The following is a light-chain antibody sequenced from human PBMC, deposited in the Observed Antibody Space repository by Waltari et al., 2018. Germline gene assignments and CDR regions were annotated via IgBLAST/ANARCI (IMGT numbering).Light chain of an antibody. Sequence: EIVLTQSPGTLSLSPGARATLSCRASQLVGRSLAWYQQKPGQAPRLLIYGASNRAPGIPDRFSGSGSGTDFSLTISRLEPEDFGLYSCQHYVRLPATFGQGTKVEIK. V-gene: IGKV3-20*01. CDR1: QLVGRS. CDR2: GAS. CDR3: QHYVRLPAT. J-gene: IGKJ1*01.